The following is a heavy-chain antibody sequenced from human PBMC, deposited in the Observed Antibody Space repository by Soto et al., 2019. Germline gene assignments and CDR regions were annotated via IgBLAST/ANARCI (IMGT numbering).Heavy chain of an antibody. Sequence: QVQLVQSGAEVKKPGSSVKVSCKASGDTLSTYAISWVRQVPGQRLEWMGGTTPIIGIIDYAQKFQGRVTITADESTATSYMELRSLRSEDTAVYYCAAGDSSDTGDHWGQGTLVTVSS. J-gene: IGHJ4*02. CDR2: TTPIIGII. CDR3: AAGDSSDTGDH. V-gene: IGHV1-69*01. D-gene: IGHD5-18*01. CDR1: GDTLSTYA.